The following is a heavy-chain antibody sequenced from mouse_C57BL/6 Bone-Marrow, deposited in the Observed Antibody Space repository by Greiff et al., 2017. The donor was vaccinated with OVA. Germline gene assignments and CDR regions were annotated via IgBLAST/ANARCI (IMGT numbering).Heavy chain of an antibody. CDR1: GYTFTSYG. V-gene: IGHV1-81*01. Sequence: QVHVKQSGAELARPGASVKLSCKASGYTFTSYGISWVKQRTGQGLEWIGEIYPRSGNTHYNEKFKGKATLTADKSSSTAYMELRSLTSEDSAVYFCARPYYYGSSYGWFAYWGQGTLVTVSA. CDR2: IYPRSGNT. D-gene: IGHD1-1*01. J-gene: IGHJ3*01. CDR3: ARPYYYGSSYGWFAY.